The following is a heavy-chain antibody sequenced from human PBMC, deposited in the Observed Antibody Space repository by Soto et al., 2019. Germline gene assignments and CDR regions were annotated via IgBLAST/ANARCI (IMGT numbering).Heavy chain of an antibody. CDR3: SRLSEGNFGIIIEQTNPLAP. Sequence: ASVKVSCKAPRDTFTSYYINWVRQAPGQGLEWMGVINPHGGSTAYAQKFKGRVTLTRDTCASTVYMEVSSLTSEDTAMYYCSRLSEGNFGIIIEQTNPLAPGGKGTIVTVS. CDR2: INPHGGST. V-gene: IGHV1-46*01. D-gene: IGHD3-10*01. J-gene: IGHJ5*02. CDR1: RDTFTSYY.